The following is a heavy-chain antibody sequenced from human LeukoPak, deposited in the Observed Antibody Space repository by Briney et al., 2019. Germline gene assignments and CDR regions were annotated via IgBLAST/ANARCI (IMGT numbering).Heavy chain of an antibody. D-gene: IGHD5-12*01. J-gene: IGHJ4*02. V-gene: IGHV3-48*04. Sequence: GGSLRLSCAASGFTFSSYSMNWVRQAPGKGPEWISYTSSSGRSIYYADSVKGRFTISRDNAKNSVYLQMNSLRVEDTAIYYCAKEDIAGNGFPFDSWGQGTMVTVSS. CDR3: AKEDIAGNGFPFDS. CDR1: GFTFSSYS. CDR2: TSSSGRSI.